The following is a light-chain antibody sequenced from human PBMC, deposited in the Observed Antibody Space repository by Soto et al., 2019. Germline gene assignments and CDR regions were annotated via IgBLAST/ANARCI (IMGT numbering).Light chain of an antibody. CDR1: ETVDTN. Sequence: EVVMTQSPATLSVAPGERATLSCRASETVDTNMAWYQQKPGQATSLLISGAATRAAGISDRFRGSVSGTEFTLTISSLRYEDSAIYYCQQYFEWPPMTFGQGTTVEI. J-gene: IGKJ1*01. CDR3: QQYFEWPPMT. CDR2: GAA. V-gene: IGKV3-15*01.